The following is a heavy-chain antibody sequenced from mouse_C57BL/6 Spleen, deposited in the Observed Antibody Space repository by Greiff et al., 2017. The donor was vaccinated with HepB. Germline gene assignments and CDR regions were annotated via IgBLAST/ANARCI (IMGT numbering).Heavy chain of an antibody. J-gene: IGHJ4*01. CDR2: IYPRSGNT. CDR1: GYTFTSYG. CDR3: ARIGSPYVSSDYYAMDY. D-gene: IGHD1-1*01. V-gene: IGHV1-81*01. Sequence: QVQLQQSGAELARPGASVKLSCKASGYTFTSYGISWVKQRTGQGLEWIGEIYPRSGNTYYNEKFKGKATLTADKSSSTAYMELRILTSEDSAVYFCARIGSPYVSSDYYAMDYWGQGTSVTVSS.